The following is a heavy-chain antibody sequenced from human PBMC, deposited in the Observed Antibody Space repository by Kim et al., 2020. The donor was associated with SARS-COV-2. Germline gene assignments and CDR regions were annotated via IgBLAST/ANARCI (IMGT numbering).Heavy chain of an antibody. D-gene: IGHD3-10*01. CDR2: IWYDGSNK. Sequence: GGSLRLSCAASGFTFSSYGMHWVRQAPGKGLEWVAVIWYDGSNKYYADSVKGRFTISRDNSKNTLYLQMNSLRAEDTAVYYCAKGEYYGSGSPPNYYYYGMDVWGQGTTVTVSS. CDR3: AKGEYYGSGSPPNYYYYGMDV. J-gene: IGHJ6*02. CDR1: GFTFSSYG. V-gene: IGHV3-33*06.